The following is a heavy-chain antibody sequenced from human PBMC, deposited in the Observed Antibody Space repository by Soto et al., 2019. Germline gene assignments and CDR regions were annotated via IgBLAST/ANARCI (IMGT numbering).Heavy chain of an antibody. Sequence: SGTLSLTCAASGGTISSGGYTWSCIPQPPGKGLEGIGYISHSGSTYYNPSLKRRVTISVDRYKNQFPLKLSSVTAADTAVYYCASVNYYGPYFDYWGQGTLVTVSS. V-gene: IGHV4-30-2*01. J-gene: IGHJ4*02. CDR2: ISHSGST. CDR3: ASVNYYGPYFDY. CDR1: GGTISSGGYT. D-gene: IGHD3-10*01.